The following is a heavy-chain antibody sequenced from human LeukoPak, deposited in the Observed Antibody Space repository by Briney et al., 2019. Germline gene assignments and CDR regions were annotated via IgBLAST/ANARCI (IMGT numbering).Heavy chain of an antibody. CDR3: AKVGLPSGMDV. V-gene: IGHV3-30*18. CDR1: GFTFSSYG. CDR2: ISYDGSNK. J-gene: IGHJ6*02. Sequence: GGSLRLSCAASGFTFSSYGTHWVRQAPGKGLEWVAVISYDGSNKYYADSVKGRFTISRDNSKNTLYLQMNSLRAEDTAVYYCAKVGLPSGMDVWGQGTTVTVS.